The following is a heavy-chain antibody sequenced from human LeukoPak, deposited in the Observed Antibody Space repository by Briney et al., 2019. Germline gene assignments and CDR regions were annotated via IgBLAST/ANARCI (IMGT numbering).Heavy chain of an antibody. V-gene: IGHV3-21*04. Sequence: GGSLRLSCAASGFTFSSYSMNWVRQAPGKGLEWVSSISSSSSYIYYADSVKGRFTISRDNAKNSLYLQMNSLRSEDTAVYYCARVLLGSSGFIPDYWGQGTLVTVSS. CDR2: ISSSSSYI. CDR1: GFTFSSYS. D-gene: IGHD6-19*01. J-gene: IGHJ4*02. CDR3: ARVLLGSSGFIPDY.